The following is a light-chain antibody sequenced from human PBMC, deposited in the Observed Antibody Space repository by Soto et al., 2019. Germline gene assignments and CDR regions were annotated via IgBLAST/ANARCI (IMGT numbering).Light chain of an antibody. V-gene: IGLV2-14*03. Sequence: QPVLTQPASVSGSPGQSITISCTGTDSDIGVYNYVSWYQQYPGKAPKLMIYDVTNRPSGVSNRFSGSKSGNMASLTISGLQAEDEADYYCSSYANYNVVFGGGTKLTVL. CDR2: DVT. CDR3: SSYANYNVV. J-gene: IGLJ2*01. CDR1: DSDIGVYNY.